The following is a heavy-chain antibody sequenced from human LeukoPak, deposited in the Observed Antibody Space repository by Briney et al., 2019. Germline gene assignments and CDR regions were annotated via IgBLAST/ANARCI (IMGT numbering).Heavy chain of an antibody. CDR1: GGSISSYY. CDR3: ARHARRWLQTNYYYYYYMDV. D-gene: IGHD5-24*01. Sequence: SETLSLTCTVSGGSISSYYWSWIRQPPGKGLEWIGYIYTSGSTNYNPSLKSRVTISVDTSKNQFSLKLSSVTAADTAVYCCARHARRWLQTNYYYYYYMDVWGKGTTVTVSS. CDR2: IYTSGST. J-gene: IGHJ6*03. V-gene: IGHV4-4*09.